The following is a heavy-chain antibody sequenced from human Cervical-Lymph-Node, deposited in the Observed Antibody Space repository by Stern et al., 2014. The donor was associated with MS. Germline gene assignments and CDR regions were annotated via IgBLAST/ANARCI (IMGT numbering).Heavy chain of an antibody. CDR3: AKISDNAFDI. D-gene: IGHD1-26*01. CDR1: GFTFDDYA. V-gene: IGHV3-9*01. J-gene: IGHJ3*02. Sequence: EVQLVQSGGGLVQPGRSLTGSWAASGFTFDDYAMHWVRQAPGKGLEWVSGISWNSGTIDYADSVKGRFTVSRDNAKNSLYLQMNSLRIEDTASYYCAKISDNAFDIWGQGTMVTVSS. CDR2: ISWNSGTI.